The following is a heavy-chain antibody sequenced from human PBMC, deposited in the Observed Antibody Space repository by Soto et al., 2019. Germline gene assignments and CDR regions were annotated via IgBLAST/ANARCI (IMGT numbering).Heavy chain of an antibody. J-gene: IGHJ6*02. V-gene: IGHV1-18*01. D-gene: IGHD3-10*01. CDR2: ISAYNGNT. Sequence: QVQLVQSGAEVKKPGASVKVSCKASGYTFTSYVISWVRQAPGQGLEWMGWISAYNGNTKYAQKLQGRVTMTTDTSTSTACMELRSLRSDDTAVYYCARDSMVRGFITSETYYYYYYGMDVWGQGTTVTVSS. CDR3: ARDSMVRGFITSETYYYYYYGMDV. CDR1: GYTFTSYV.